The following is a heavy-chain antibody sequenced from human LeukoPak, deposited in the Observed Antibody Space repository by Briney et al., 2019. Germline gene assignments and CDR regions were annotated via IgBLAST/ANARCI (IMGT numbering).Heavy chain of an antibody. CDR2: VSGSGGST. D-gene: IGHD6-19*01. CDR1: GFTFSDYY. V-gene: IGHV3-23*01. Sequence: GGSLRLSCAASGFTFSDYYMSWIRQAPGKGLEWVSSVSGSGGSTYYADSVKGRFTISRDSSKNTLHLQMNSLRAEDTAVYYCAKAEGSRGCYTYYDYWGQGTLVTVSS. J-gene: IGHJ4*02. CDR3: AKAEGSRGCYTYYDY.